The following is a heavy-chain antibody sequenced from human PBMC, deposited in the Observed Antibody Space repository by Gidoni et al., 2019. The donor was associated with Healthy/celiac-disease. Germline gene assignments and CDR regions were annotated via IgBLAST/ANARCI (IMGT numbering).Heavy chain of an antibody. CDR3: AGDIVVVVAARRGY. V-gene: IGHV3-23*01. CDR1: GFTFSSYA. J-gene: IGHJ4*02. CDR2: ISGSGGST. Sequence: EVQLLESGGGLVQPGGSLRLSFAASGFTFSSYAMSWVRQAPGKGLEWVSAISGSGGSTYYADSVKGRFTISRDNSKNTLYLQMNSLRAEDTAVYYCAGDIVVVVAARRGYWGQGTLVTVSS. D-gene: IGHD2-15*01.